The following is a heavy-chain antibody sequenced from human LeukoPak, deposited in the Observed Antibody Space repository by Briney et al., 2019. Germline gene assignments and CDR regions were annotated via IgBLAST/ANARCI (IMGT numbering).Heavy chain of an antibody. CDR1: GFTFNNAW. CDR2: ISSSGSTI. V-gene: IGHV3-11*04. D-gene: IGHD3-10*02. J-gene: IGHJ6*04. CDR3: AELGITMIGGV. Sequence: GGSLRLSCAASGFTFNNAWMSWVRQAPGKGLEWVSYISSSGSTIYYADSVKGRFTISRDNAKNSLYLQMNSLRAEDTAVYYCAELGITMIGGVWGKGTTVTVSS.